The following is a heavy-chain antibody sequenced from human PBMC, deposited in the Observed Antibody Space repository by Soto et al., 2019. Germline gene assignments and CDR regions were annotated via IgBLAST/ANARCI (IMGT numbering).Heavy chain of an antibody. D-gene: IGHD3-10*01. CDR2: ISYDGGLQ. Sequence: QAQLVESGGGVVQPGRSLRLSCAASGFTFRSDGMHWVRQAPGTGLEWVAVISYDGGLQHYADSVKGRFTISRDNSKNMVILQLNSLRAEDTAVYYCVSDRGYGHSSVPYSWGQGTLVSVSS. V-gene: IGHV3-30*03. J-gene: IGHJ4*02. CDR3: VSDRGYGHSSVPYS. CDR1: GFTFRSDG.